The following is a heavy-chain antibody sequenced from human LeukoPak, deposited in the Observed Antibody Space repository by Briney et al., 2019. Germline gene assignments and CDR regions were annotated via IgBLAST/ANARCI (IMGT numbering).Heavy chain of an antibody. D-gene: IGHD1-26*01. V-gene: IGHV3-9*01. CDR2: ISWNSANI. J-gene: IGHJ3*01. Sequence: GGSLRLSCAASGFTFDDYAMHWVRQAPGKGLEWVSSISWNSANIAYADSVRGRFTISRDNPKNSLYLQMNSLRAEDTALYYCAKDKLGATNDAFDVWGQGTMVTVSS. CDR3: AKDKLGATNDAFDV. CDR1: GFTFDDYA.